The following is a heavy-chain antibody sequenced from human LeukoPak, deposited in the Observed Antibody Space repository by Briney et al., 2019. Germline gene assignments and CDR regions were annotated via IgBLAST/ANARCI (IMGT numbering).Heavy chain of an antibody. CDR1: GGTFSRYA. J-gene: IGHJ5*02. CDR2: IIPIFGTA. CDR3: ASAQLARCGGDCYNQFDP. V-gene: IGHV1-69*06. D-gene: IGHD2-21*02. Sequence: ASVKVSCKASGGTFSRYAISWVRQAPGQGLEWMGVIIPIFGTANYAQKFQGRVTITADKSTSTAYMELSSLRSEDTAVYYCASAQLARCGGDCYNQFDPWGQATLVTVSS.